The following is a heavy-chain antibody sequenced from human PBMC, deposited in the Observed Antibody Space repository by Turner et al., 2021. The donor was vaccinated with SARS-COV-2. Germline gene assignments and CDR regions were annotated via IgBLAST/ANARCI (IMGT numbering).Heavy chain of an antibody. J-gene: IGHJ5*02. Sequence: QLQLQESGPGVVKPSATLSLTCSVSGDSITRRSFYWGWIRQSPGKGLEWLGSLYYGGATYYNPSLNNRVTVSVDTSKNQFSLRLTSVTAADTAVYSCARGISSSSRYFNWFDPWGQGTLVTVSS. CDR3: ARGISSSSRYFNWFDP. CDR2: LYYGGAT. D-gene: IGHD6-13*01. CDR1: GDSITRRSFY. V-gene: IGHV4-39*01.